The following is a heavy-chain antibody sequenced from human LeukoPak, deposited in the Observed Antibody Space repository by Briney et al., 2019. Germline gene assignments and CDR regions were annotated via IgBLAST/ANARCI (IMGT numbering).Heavy chain of an antibody. Sequence: GSSVKVSCKASGGTFSSYAISWVRQAPGQGLEWMGGIIPIFGTANYAQKFQGRVTITADESTSTAYMELSSLRSEDTAVYYCARPRLLLWDRDQLPSWFDPWGQGTLVTVSS. V-gene: IGHV1-69*01. J-gene: IGHJ5*02. D-gene: IGHD3-10*01. CDR2: IIPIFGTA. CDR1: GGTFSSYA. CDR3: ARPRLLLWDRDQLPSWFDP.